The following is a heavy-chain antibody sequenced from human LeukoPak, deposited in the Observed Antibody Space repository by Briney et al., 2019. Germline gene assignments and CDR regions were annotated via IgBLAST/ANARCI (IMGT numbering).Heavy chain of an antibody. CDR3: AREYRAPNWFDP. V-gene: IGHV4-30-2*01. J-gene: IGHJ5*02. CDR1: GGSISSGGYY. D-gene: IGHD1-26*01. Sequence: SETLSLTCTVSGGSISSGGYYWSWIRQPPGKGLEWIGYIYHSGSTYYNPSLKSRVTISVDRSKNQFSLKLSSVTAADTAVYYCAREYRAPNWFDPWGQGTLVTVSS. CDR2: IYHSGST.